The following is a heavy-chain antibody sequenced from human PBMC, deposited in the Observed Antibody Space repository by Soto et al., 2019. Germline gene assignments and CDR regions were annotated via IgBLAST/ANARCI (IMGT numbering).Heavy chain of an antibody. CDR3: ARTAGSWYLRYYFDY. V-gene: IGHV4-34*01. Sequence: SETLSLTCAVYGGAFSGYYCICIRQPPGKGLEWIGEINHSGSTNYNPSLKSRVTISVDSSKNQFFMKLSSVTAADTAVYYCARTAGSWYLRYYFDYWGQGALVTVSS. D-gene: IGHD6-13*01. J-gene: IGHJ4*02. CDR2: INHSGST. CDR1: GGAFSGYY.